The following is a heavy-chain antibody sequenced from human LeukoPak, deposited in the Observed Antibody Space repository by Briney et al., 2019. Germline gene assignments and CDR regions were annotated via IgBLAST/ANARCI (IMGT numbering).Heavy chain of an antibody. CDR1: GFTFSSYW. V-gene: IGHV3-7*01. CDR2: IKQDGSEK. D-gene: IGHD2-15*01. CDR3: ARDRRYCSGGSCYSGGWFDP. Sequence: GGSLRLSCAASGFTFSSYWMSWVRQAPGKGLEWVANIKQDGSEKCYVDSVKGRFTISRDNAKNSLYLQMNSLRAEDTAVYYCARDRRYCSGGSCYSGGWFDPWGQGTLVTVSS. J-gene: IGHJ5*02.